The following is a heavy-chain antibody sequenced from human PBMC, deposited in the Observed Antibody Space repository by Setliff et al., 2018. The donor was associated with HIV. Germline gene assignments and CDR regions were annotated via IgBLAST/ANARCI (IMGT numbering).Heavy chain of an antibody. V-gene: IGHV1-3*01. CDR2: INAGDDNT. Sequence: ASVKVSCKAFGYTFSTNAIHWVRQAPGQRLEWMGYINAGDDNTRYSEKFQGRVTMTRDTSTSTVYMELSSLRPEGTAVYYCARGGVIVITMIPLLSAFDIWGQGTMVTVSS. J-gene: IGHJ3*02. CDR1: GYTFSTNA. D-gene: IGHD3-22*01. CDR3: ARGGVIVITMIPLLSAFDI.